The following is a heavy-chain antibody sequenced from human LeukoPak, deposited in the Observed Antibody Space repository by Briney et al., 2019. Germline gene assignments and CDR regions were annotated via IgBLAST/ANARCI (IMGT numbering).Heavy chain of an antibody. CDR3: AKTALPNWVVVPAADFDY. Sequence: GGSLRLSCAASGFTFSSYAMSWVRQAPGKGLEWVSAISGSGGSTYYADSVKGRFTISRDNSKNTLYLQMNSLRAEDTAVYYCAKTALPNWVVVPAADFDYWGQGTLVTVSS. CDR2: ISGSGGST. D-gene: IGHD2-2*01. J-gene: IGHJ4*02. V-gene: IGHV3-23*01. CDR1: GFTFSSYA.